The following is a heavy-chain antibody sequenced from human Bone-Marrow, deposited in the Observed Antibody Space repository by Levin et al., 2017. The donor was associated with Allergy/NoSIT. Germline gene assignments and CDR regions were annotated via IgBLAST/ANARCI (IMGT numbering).Heavy chain of an antibody. V-gene: IGHV4-59*01. CDR3: AREATYCSGGSCNSNYFYYMDV. Sequence: PSQTLSLTCTVSGGSISSYYWSWIRPPPGKGLEWIGYIHYSGSTNYNPSLKSRVTISVDTSKNQFSLKLTSVTAADTAVYYCAREATYCSGGSCNSNYFYYMDVWGKGATVTVSS. J-gene: IGHJ6*03. CDR2: IHYSGST. D-gene: IGHD2-15*01. CDR1: GGSISSYY.